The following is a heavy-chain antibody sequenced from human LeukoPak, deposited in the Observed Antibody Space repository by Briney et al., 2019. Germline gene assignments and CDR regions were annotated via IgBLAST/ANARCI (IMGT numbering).Heavy chain of an antibody. D-gene: IGHD4-23*01. Sequence: PSETLSLTCTVSGGSISSGSYYWSWIRQPAGKGLEWIGRIYTSGIFNYNPSLKSRVTISVDTSKNQFSLKLSSVTAADTAVYYCARGVVGNYGGNDAFDIWGQGTMVTVSS. J-gene: IGHJ3*02. CDR2: IYTSGIF. CDR1: GGSISSGSYY. CDR3: ARGVVGNYGGNDAFDI. V-gene: IGHV4-61*02.